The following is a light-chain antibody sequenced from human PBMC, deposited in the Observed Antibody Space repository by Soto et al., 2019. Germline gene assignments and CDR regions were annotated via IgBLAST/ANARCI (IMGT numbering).Light chain of an antibody. V-gene: IGKV3-20*01. J-gene: IGKJ1*01. CDR1: QTVTRSY. CDR3: QQYNNWPLT. CDR2: GAS. Sequence: NVLTQSPGTMSLSQGERVTLSCRASQTVTRSYLAWYQQKPGQAPRLLIYGASIRATGIPDRFSGSGSGTDFTLTISRLEPEDFAVYYCQQYNNWPLTFGHGTKVDIK.